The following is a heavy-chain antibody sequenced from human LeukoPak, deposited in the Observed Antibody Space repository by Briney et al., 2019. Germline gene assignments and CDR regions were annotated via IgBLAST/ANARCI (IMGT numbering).Heavy chain of an antibody. CDR1: GYTFTSYG. CDR2: IIPIFGTA. Sequence: ASVKVSCKASGYTFTSYGISWVRQAPGQGLEWMGGIIPIFGTANYAQKFQGRVTITADESTSTAYMELSSLRSEDTAVYYCAREPYYDFWSGYYLDYWGQGTLVTVPS. V-gene: IGHV1-69*13. J-gene: IGHJ4*02. CDR3: AREPYYDFWSGYYLDY. D-gene: IGHD3-3*01.